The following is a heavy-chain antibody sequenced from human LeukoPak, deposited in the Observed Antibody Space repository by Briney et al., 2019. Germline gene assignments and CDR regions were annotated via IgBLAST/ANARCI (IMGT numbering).Heavy chain of an antibody. CDR3: TKVRSGSSNWALRIFDY. J-gene: IGHJ4*02. D-gene: IGHD4-11*01. CDR1: GFTFSNYG. Sequence: PGGSLRLSCAASGFTFSNYGMHWVRQAPGKGLEWVAFIRYDGSPKYYADSVKGRFTISRDNSKSTLYLEMNSLRVEDTAVYYCTKVRSGSSNWALRIFDYWGQGALVTVSS. V-gene: IGHV3-30*02. CDR2: IRYDGSPK.